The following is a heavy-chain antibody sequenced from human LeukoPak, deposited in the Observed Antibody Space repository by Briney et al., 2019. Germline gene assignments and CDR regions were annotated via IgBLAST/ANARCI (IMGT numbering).Heavy chain of an antibody. CDR2: ISGPSSHT. V-gene: IGHV3-23*01. CDR3: AKENWYLYNNYWSKTWFDP. D-gene: IGHD2-8*02. Sequence: GGSLRLSCVASGFTFSGFAMIWVRQAPGKGLQWVSAISGPSSHTYYADSVRGRFTISRDNSKNTLYLQMNSLRAEDTAIYYCAKENWYLYNNYWSKTWFDPWGQGTLVTVSS. J-gene: IGHJ5*02. CDR1: GFTFSGFA.